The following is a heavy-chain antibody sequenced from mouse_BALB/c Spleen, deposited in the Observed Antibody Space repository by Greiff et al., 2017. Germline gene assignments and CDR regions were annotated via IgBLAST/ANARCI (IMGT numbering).Heavy chain of an antibody. CDR3: ARSYYGYDDAMDY. Sequence: QVQLKQSGPELVKPGASVKLSCKASGYTFTSYWMQWVKQRPGQGLEWIGAIYPGDGDTRYTQKFKGKATLTADKSSSTAYMQLSSLASEDSAVYYCARSYYGYDDAMDYWGQGTSVTVSS. J-gene: IGHJ4*01. CDR1: GYTFTSYW. D-gene: IGHD2-2*01. V-gene: IGHV1-87*01. CDR2: IYPGDGDT.